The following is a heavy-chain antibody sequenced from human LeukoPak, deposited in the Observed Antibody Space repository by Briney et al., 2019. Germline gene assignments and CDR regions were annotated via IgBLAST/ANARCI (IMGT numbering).Heavy chain of an antibody. D-gene: IGHD3-22*01. CDR3: ARDAKMYYYDSSGPPRYFDL. J-gene: IGHJ2*01. Sequence: SETLSLTCTVSGGSISSYYWGWIRQPPGKGLEWIGSIYYSGSTYYNPSLKSRVTISVDTSKNQFSLKLSSVTAADTAVYYCARDAKMYYYDSSGPPRYFDLWGRGTLVTVSS. CDR1: GGSISSYY. V-gene: IGHV4-39*07. CDR2: IYYSGST.